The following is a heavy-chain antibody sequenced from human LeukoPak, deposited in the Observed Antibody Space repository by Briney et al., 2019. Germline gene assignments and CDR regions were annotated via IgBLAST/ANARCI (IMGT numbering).Heavy chain of an antibody. CDR2: ISGSGGST. CDR3: AKEGGTTTDY. V-gene: IGHV3-23*01. Sequence: PGGSLRLSCAASGFTVSSNYMSWVRQAPGKGLEWVSAISGSGGSTYYADSVKGRFTISRDNSKNTLYLQMNSPRAEDTAVYYCAKEGGTTTDYWGQGTLVTVSS. J-gene: IGHJ4*02. D-gene: IGHD4-17*01. CDR1: GFTVSSNY.